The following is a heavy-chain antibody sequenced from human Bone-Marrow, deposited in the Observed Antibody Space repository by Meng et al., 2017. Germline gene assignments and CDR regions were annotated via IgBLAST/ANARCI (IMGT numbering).Heavy chain of an antibody. Sequence: VLLVQPGAQVKKLGASVKASGKASGGTFSSYVISWGRQAPGQGLEWMGGIIPIFGTANYAQKFQGRVTITADKSTSTAYMELSSLRSEDTAVYYCARTRNSYADYWGQGTLVTVSS. CDR2: IIPIFGTA. V-gene: IGHV1-69*14. CDR1: GGTFSSYV. J-gene: IGHJ4*02. CDR3: ARTRNSYADY. D-gene: IGHD5-18*01.